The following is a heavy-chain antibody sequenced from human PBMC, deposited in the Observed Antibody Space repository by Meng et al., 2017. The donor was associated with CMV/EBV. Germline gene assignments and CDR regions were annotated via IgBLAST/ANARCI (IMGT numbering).Heavy chain of an antibody. CDR3: TSRTLGYCSSTSCYGFDP. CDR2: IRSKANSYAT. J-gene: IGHJ5*02. D-gene: IGHD2-2*01. CDR1: GFTFSGSA. V-gene: IGHV3-73*01. Sequence: GESLKISCAASGFTFSGSAMHWVRQVSGKGLEWVGRIRSKANSYATAYAASVKGRFTISRDDSKNTAYLQMNSLKTEDTAVYYCTSRTLGYCSSTSCYGFDPWGQGTLVTVSS.